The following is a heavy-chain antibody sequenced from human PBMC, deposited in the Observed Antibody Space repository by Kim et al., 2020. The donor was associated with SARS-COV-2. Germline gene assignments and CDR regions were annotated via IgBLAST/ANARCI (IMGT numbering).Heavy chain of an antibody. V-gene: IGHV3-11*04. J-gene: IGHJ4*02. CDR3: ARDNPTVADFDS. D-gene: IGHD4-17*01. Sequence: YADSVEGRFSISRDNAKNSLFLQMTSLGAADTAVYYCARDNPTVADFDSWGQETLVTISS.